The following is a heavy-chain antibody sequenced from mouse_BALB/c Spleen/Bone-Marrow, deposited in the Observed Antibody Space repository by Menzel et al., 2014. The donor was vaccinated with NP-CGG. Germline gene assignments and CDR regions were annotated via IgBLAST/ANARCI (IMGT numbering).Heavy chain of an antibody. Sequence: DVQGVDSGGGLGPPGGSPKLSCSASGFSLSSFGMPWVRQAPDKGLVWVAYISSGSIPIFYEDTVQGRFTISRDKPKNTLFLQVTSLRSEDAAMYYCTRGGNWEDFDYGGQGTTLTVSS. J-gene: IGHJ2*01. CDR1: GFSLSSFG. D-gene: IGHD4-1*01. CDR3: TRGGNWEDFDY. V-gene: IGHV5-17*02. CDR2: ISSGSIPI.